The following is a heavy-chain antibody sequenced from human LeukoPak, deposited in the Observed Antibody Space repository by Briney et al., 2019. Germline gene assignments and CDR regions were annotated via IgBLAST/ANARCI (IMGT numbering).Heavy chain of an antibody. CDR3: ATPRIYDSTGYFAFDI. Sequence: GASVKVSCKASGYIFSDYYIHWVRQAPGQGLEWMGWINPKSGDTKYAQKFQDRVTMTRDTSIRTAYMELSKLTSEDTAMFYCATPRIYDSTGYFAFDIWGQGTMVIASS. CDR1: GYIFSDYY. J-gene: IGHJ3*02. V-gene: IGHV1-2*02. D-gene: IGHD3-22*01. CDR2: INPKSGDT.